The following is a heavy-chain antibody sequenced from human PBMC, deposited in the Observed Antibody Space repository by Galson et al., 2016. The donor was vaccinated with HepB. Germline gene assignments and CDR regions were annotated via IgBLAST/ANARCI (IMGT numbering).Heavy chain of an antibody. CDR2: IDNDGSRA. Sequence: SLRLSCAVSGFTFGDYWMHWVRQAAGKGLVWIARIDNDGSRAGYADSVKGRFTVSRDNANNKLDLQMNSLRGEDAGVYFSVRDVAIGWYQALGYWGQGTLVTVSS. CDR3: VRDVAIGWYQALGY. J-gene: IGHJ4*02. CDR1: GFTFGDYW. V-gene: IGHV3-74*01. D-gene: IGHD6-19*01.